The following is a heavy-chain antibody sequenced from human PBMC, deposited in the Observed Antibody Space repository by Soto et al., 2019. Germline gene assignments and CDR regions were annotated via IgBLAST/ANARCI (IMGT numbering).Heavy chain of an antibody. V-gene: IGHV3-23*01. Sequence: GGSLRLSCAASGFTFSSYAMSWVRQAPGKGLEWVSAISGSGGSTYYADSVKGRFTISRDNSKNTLYLQMNSLRAEDTAVYYCAKEEPRYCTNGVCYRGGYKWFDPWGQAT. D-gene: IGHD2-8*01. J-gene: IGHJ5*02. CDR1: GFTFSSYA. CDR2: ISGSGGST. CDR3: AKEEPRYCTNGVCYRGGYKWFDP.